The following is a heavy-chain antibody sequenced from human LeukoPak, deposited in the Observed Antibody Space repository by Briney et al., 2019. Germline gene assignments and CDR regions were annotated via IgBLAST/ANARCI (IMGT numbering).Heavy chain of an antibody. V-gene: IGHV1-8*01. J-gene: IGHJ6*02. CDR1: GYTFTSYD. Sequence: GASVKVSCKASGYTFTSYDISWVRQATGQGLEWMGWMNPNSGNTGYAQKFQGRVTMTRNTSISTAYMELSSLRSEDTAVYYCARSWVEGYCSSTSCFYGMDVWGQGTTVTVSS. D-gene: IGHD2-2*01. CDR2: MNPNSGNT. CDR3: ARSWVEGYCSSTSCFYGMDV.